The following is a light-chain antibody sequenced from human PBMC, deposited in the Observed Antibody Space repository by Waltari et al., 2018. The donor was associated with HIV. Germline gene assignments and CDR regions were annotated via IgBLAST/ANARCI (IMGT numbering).Light chain of an antibody. CDR3: QQYNSYPLI. CDR2: QAS. J-gene: IGKJ4*01. V-gene: IGKV1-5*03. Sequence: DLQMTQSPPTLSSSVGARVTITCRASKDIKKWLAWYQKKPGKAPKLLIYQASLLDNGVSPRFSGDGSGTEFTLTITNLHPDDVATYFCQQYNSYPLIFGGGTKVQ. CDR1: KDIKKW.